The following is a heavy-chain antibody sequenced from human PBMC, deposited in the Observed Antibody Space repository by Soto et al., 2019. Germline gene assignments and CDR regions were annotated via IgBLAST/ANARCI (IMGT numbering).Heavy chain of an antibody. V-gene: IGHV3-9*01. J-gene: IGHJ3*02. D-gene: IGHD4-17*01. CDR3: AKVAGGKRYVSHIRWGAFDI. CDR1: GFTFDDYA. Sequence: EVQLVESGGGLVQPGRSLRLSCAASGFTFDDYAMHWVRQAPGKGVEWVSGISWNSGSIGYADSVKGRFTISRDNAKNYLYLQMNSLRAEDTALYYCAKVAGGKRYVSHIRWGAFDIWGQGTMVTVSS. CDR2: ISWNSGSI.